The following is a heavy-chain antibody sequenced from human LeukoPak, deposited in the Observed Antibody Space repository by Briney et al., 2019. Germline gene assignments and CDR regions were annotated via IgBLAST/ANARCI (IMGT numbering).Heavy chain of an antibody. CDR1: GFTFSSYG. D-gene: IGHD3-16*01. CDR3: AKDHYDYIRGTYEFDY. Sequence: GGSLRLSCAASGFTFSSYGVHWVRQAPGKGLEWVAVISYDGSNKFYADSVKGRFTISRDNSKNTLYMQMNSLRAEDTAVYYCAKDHYDYIRGTYEFDYWGQGTLVTASS. J-gene: IGHJ4*02. CDR2: ISYDGSNK. V-gene: IGHV3-30*18.